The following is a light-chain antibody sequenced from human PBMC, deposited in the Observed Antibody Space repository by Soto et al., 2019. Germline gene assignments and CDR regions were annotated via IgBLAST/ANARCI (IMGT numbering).Light chain of an antibody. J-gene: IGKJ3*01. CDR2: EVS. Sequence: DIVMTQTPLALAVTPGQPASISSKSSQSLLHSDGKIYLYWYQQKPGQPPQLLIYEVSNRFSGVPDRSGGSWSRNVFIMKISRVEDEYAGFYYCMQSIQLRTFGPGTKVDIK. V-gene: IGKV2D-29*01. CDR3: MQSIQLRT. CDR1: QSLLHSDGKIY.